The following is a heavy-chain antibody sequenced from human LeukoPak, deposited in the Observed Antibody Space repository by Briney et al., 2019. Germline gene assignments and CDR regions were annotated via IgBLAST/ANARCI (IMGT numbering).Heavy chain of an antibody. CDR2: MYHTGHT. D-gene: IGHD2-15*01. CDR3: ARLHCSGGSCYARFDY. J-gene: IGHJ4*02. CDR1: GGSISNYY. Sequence: PSETLSLTCNVSGGSISNYYWSWIRQPPGKGLEWIGYMYHTGHTMYNSSPKSRVTISVDTSKNQFSLKLSSVTAADTAVYYCARLHCSGGSCYARFDYWGQGTLVTVSS. V-gene: IGHV4-59*12.